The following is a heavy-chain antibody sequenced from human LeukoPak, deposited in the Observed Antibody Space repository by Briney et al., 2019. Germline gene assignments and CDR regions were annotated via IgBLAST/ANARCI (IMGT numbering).Heavy chain of an antibody. J-gene: IGHJ4*02. Sequence: ASVKVSCKASGGTFSSYAISWVRQAPGQGLEWMGGIIPIFGTANYAQKFQGRVTITADESTSTAYMELSSLRPEDTAVYHCVKGPYYYDNSGYLFDYWGQGTLVTVSS. CDR1: GGTFSSYA. CDR3: VKGPYYYDNSGYLFDY. CDR2: IIPIFGTA. D-gene: IGHD3-22*01. V-gene: IGHV1-69*13.